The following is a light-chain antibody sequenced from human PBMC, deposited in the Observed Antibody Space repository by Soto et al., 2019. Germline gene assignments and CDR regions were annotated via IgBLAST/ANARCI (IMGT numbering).Light chain of an antibody. Sequence: QSVLTQPASVSGSPGQSITISCTGTSSDVGSYNLVSWYQQHPGKAPKLMIYEGSKRPSGVSNRFSGSKSGNTASLTISGLQAEDEAHYYCHSYAAYSTLWLFGGGTQLTVL. CDR1: SSDVGSYNL. CDR3: HSYAAYSTLWL. V-gene: IGLV2-23*01. J-gene: IGLJ3*02. CDR2: EGS.